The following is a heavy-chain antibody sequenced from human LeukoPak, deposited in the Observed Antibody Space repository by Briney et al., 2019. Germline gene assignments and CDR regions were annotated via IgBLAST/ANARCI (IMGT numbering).Heavy chain of an antibody. J-gene: IGHJ5*02. V-gene: IGHV3-48*03. CDR3: ARGWFDP. CDR1: GFTFSNYE. CDR2: ISYTGTTI. Sequence: GGSLRLSCAASGFTFSNYEMNWVRQAPGKGLELLSIISYTGTTIYYADSVKGRFTNSRDNAQNSLYLQMNSLRAEDTAVYYCARGWFDPWGQGTLVTVSS.